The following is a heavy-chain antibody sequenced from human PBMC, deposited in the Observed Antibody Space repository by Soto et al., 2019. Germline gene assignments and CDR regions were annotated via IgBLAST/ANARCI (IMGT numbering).Heavy chain of an antibody. CDR1: GFTFSSCA. CDR2: VSHDGSLY. CDR3: VKDRSDTWSIDY. V-gene: IGHV3-30*18. Sequence: PGGSLRLSCAASGFTFSSCAMHWVRQVPGKGLEWLAVVSHDGSLYPYADSVKGRFSISRDNSRKTLYLQMNSLRPEDTAVYYCVKDRSDTWSIDYPGQGTLVSVSS. J-gene: IGHJ4*02. D-gene: IGHD2-8*02.